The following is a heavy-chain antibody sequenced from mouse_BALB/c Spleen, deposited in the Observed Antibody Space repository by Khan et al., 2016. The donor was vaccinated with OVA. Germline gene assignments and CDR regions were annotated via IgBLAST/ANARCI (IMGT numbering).Heavy chain of an antibody. CDR3: ARDYGSSYYYFDY. D-gene: IGHD1-1*01. Sequence: EVQLQESGPGLVKPSQSLSLTCTVTGYSITSDYAWNWIRQFPGNKLEWMGYISYSGSTSYNPSLKSRISITRDTSKNQFFLQLNSVTTEDTATYYCARDYGSSYYYFDYWGQGTTRTVSS. CDR1: GYSITSDYA. CDR2: ISYSGST. J-gene: IGHJ2*01. V-gene: IGHV3-2*02.